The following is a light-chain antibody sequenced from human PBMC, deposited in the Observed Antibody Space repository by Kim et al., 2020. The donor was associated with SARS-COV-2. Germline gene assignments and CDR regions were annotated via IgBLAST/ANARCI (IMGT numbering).Light chain of an antibody. CDR2: TNT. CDR3: ATWDASLSRYV. J-gene: IGLJ1*01. Sequence: GQRVTISGSGSNSNIGSHHVNWYQQLPGTAPRLLIYTNTQRPSGVPDRFSGSKSGSSVSLAISGLQFEDEAFYYCATWDASLSRYVFGAGTKVTVL. CDR1: NSNIGSHH. V-gene: IGLV1-44*01.